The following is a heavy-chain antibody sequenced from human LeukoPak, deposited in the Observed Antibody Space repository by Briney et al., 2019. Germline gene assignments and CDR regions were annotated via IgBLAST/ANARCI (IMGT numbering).Heavy chain of an antibody. J-gene: IGHJ2*01. V-gene: IGHV4-30-2*01. Sequence: SETLSLTCAVSGGSISSGGYSWSWIRQPPGKGLEWIGYIYHSGSTYYNPSLKSRVTISVHRSKNQFSLKLSSVTAADTAVYYCARTHGKSSIAARRYWYFDLWGRGTLVTVSS. CDR2: IYHSGST. CDR1: GGSISSGGYS. D-gene: IGHD6-6*01. CDR3: ARTHGKSSIAARRYWYFDL.